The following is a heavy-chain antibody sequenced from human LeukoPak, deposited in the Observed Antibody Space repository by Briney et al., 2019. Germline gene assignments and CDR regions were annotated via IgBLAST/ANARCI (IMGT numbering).Heavy chain of an antibody. CDR1: GYTFTGYY. J-gene: IGHJ4*02. D-gene: IGHD2-15*01. Sequence: ASVKVSCKASGYTFTGYYIHWVRQAPGQGLEWMGWINPDSGGTNYAQKFQGRVTRTRDPSITTAYMDLRRLIFDDTAVYYCATHCGGGTCYFYKFDYWGQGTQVTVSS. CDR2: INPDSGGT. V-gene: IGHV1-2*02. CDR3: ATHCGGGTCYFYKFDY.